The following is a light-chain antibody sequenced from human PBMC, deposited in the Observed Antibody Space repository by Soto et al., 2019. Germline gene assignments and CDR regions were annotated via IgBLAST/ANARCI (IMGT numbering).Light chain of an antibody. CDR1: SSNIAKNY. CDR3: AVWDDGLNGL. CDR2: RDD. Sequence: QSVLTQPPSASGTPGQRVTISCSGSSSNIAKNYVYWYQHLPGAAPKLLIYRDDQRPSGVPDRFSAYKSGTSASLAISGLRPEDEADYYCAVWDDGLNGLFGGGTKVTVL. V-gene: IGLV1-47*01. J-gene: IGLJ3*02.